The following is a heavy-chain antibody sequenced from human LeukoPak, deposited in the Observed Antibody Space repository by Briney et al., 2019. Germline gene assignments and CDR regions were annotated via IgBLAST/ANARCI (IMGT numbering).Heavy chain of an antibody. Sequence: GGSLRLSCAASGFTFSSYAMHWVRQAPGKGLEWVAVISYDGSNKYYADSVKDRFTISRDNSKNTLYLQMNSLRSEDTAVYYCAHGELGVFYWGQGTLVTVSS. CDR2: ISYDGSNK. D-gene: IGHD3-16*01. V-gene: IGHV3-30*04. CDR3: AHGELGVFY. CDR1: GFTFSSYA. J-gene: IGHJ4*02.